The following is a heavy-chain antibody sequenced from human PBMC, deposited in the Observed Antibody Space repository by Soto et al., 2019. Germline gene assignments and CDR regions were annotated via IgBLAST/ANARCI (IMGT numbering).Heavy chain of an antibody. Sequence: GGSLRLSCAASGFTFSSYSMNWVRQAPGKGLEWVSYISSSSSTIYYADSVKGRFTISRDNAKNSLYLQMNSLRAEDTAVYYCAKQETIVGATLFDYWGQGTLVTVSS. CDR1: GFTFSSYS. CDR3: AKQETIVGATLFDY. D-gene: IGHD1-26*01. V-gene: IGHV3-48*01. J-gene: IGHJ4*02. CDR2: ISSSSSTI.